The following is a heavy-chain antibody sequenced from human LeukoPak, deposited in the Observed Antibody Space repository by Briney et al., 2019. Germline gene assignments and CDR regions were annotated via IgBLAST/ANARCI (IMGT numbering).Heavy chain of an antibody. CDR3: ASSIALYYYGMDV. V-gene: IGHV1-18*01. CDR1: GYTFTSYG. Sequence: ASVKVSCKASGYTFTSYGISWVRQAPGQGLEWMGWINAYNGNTNYAQKLQGRVTMTTDTSTSIAYMELRSLRSDDTAVYYCASSIALYYYGMDVWGQGTTVTVSS. J-gene: IGHJ6*02. CDR2: INAYNGNT. D-gene: IGHD2-15*01.